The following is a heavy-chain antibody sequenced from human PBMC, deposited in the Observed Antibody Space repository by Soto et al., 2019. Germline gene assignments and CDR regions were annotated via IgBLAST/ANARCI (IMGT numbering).Heavy chain of an antibody. Sequence: QDQLGQSGAEVKKPGSSVKVSCKASGGLFSSYPISWVRQVPGQGLEWMGGIIPVLQTAYYTQRFQGRVTITADESTNTDYMELSSLRSEDTAIYYCARGGSGYTWFNEFWGQGTLVTVSS. D-gene: IGHD3-22*01. CDR2: IIPVLQTA. CDR1: GGLFSSYP. CDR3: ARGGSGYTWFNEF. J-gene: IGHJ4*02. V-gene: IGHV1-69*01.